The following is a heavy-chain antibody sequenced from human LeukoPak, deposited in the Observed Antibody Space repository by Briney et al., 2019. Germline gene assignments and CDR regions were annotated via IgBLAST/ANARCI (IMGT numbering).Heavy chain of an antibody. J-gene: IGHJ1*01. CDR1: GGSISSYY. D-gene: IGHD1-26*01. CDR3: ARGYGSYYNYSQH. CDR2: IYYSGST. V-gene: IGHV4-59*01. Sequence: PSETLSLTCTVSGGSISSYYWSWIRQPPGKGLEWIGYIYYSGSTNYNPSLKSRVTILVDTSKNQFSLKLSSVTAADTAVYYCARGYGSYYNYSQHWGQGTLVTVSS.